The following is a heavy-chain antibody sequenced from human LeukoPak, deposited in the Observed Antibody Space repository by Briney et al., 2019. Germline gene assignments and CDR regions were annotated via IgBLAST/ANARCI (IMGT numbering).Heavy chain of an antibody. CDR3: ASQGSLSGLGSYSLDY. V-gene: IGHV4-30-2*01. Sequence: SETLSLTCAVSGGSISSGGYSWSWIRQPPGTDLEWIGYIYHSGSTYYNPSLKSRVTISVDRSKNQFSLKLSSVTAADTAVYYCASQGSLSGLGSYSLDYWGQGTLVTVSS. D-gene: IGHD3-10*01. CDR1: GGSISSGGYS. J-gene: IGHJ4*02. CDR2: IYHSGST.